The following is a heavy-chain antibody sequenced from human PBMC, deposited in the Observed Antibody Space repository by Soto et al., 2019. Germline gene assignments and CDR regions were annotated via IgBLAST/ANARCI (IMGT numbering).Heavy chain of an antibody. CDR1: GYSFTSYW. D-gene: IGHD2-21*02. CDR3: ASGGGNSPPLTQDAFDI. J-gene: IGHJ3*02. CDR2: IDPSDSYT. V-gene: IGHV5-10-1*01. Sequence: PGECRKISCKGSGYSFTSYWISWVRQMPGKGLEWMGRIDPSDSYTNYSPSFQGHVTISADKSISTAYLQWSSLKASDTAMYYCASGGGNSPPLTQDAFDIWGQGTMVTVSS.